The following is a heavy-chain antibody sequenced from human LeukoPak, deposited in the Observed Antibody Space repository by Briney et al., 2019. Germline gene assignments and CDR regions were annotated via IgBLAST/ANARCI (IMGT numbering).Heavy chain of an antibody. D-gene: IGHD3-3*01. CDR3: VSIFGVITPGY. CDR2: MSSTSTTI. J-gene: IGHJ4*02. Sequence: GGSLRLSCAASGFIFGDYNMNWVRQVPGKGLEWISYMSSTSTTIFYADSVKGRFTISRDNAKNSLYLQMNSLRAEDTAVYYCVSIFGVITPGYWGQGTLVTVSS. V-gene: IGHV3-48*01. CDR1: GFIFGDYN.